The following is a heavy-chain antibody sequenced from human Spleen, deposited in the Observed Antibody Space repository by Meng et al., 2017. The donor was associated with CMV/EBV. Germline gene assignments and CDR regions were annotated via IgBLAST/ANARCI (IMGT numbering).Heavy chain of an antibody. Sequence: GESLRLSCAASGFTFSSYEMNWVRQAPGKGLEWVSYISSSGNTKYYADSVKGRLTISRDNAEKSLFLQMDSLRVEDTAVFYCARDHWSGRGFDMWGQGTMVTVSS. D-gene: IGHD2-8*02. CDR1: GFTFSSYE. V-gene: IGHV3-48*03. CDR3: ARDHWSGRGFDM. CDR2: ISSSGNTK. J-gene: IGHJ3*02.